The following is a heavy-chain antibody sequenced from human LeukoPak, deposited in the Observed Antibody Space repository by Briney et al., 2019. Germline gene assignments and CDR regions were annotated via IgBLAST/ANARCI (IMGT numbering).Heavy chain of an antibody. CDR3: AKDRYGDYGLIDY. CDR1: GFTFSSCV. Sequence: PGGSLRLSCAASGFTFSSCVMSWVRQAPGKGLEWVSVISGSGGSTFYADSVKGRFTISRDNSKNTLYLQMNSLRAEDTAVYYCAKDRYGDYGLIDYWGQGTLVTVSS. J-gene: IGHJ4*02. D-gene: IGHD4-17*01. V-gene: IGHV3-23*01. CDR2: ISGSGGST.